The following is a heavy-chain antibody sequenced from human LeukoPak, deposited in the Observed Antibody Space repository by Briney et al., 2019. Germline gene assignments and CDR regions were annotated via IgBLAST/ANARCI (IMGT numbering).Heavy chain of an antibody. V-gene: IGHV4-59*01. Sequence: PSETLSLTCTASGGSISSYYWSWIRQPPGKGLEWIAYIYYSGSTNYYPSLKSRVTILVDTSKNQLSLKLSYVTGADTAVYYCAGHEYGDYVVFDAFDIWGQGTMVTVSS. CDR3: AGHEYGDYVVFDAFDI. CDR2: IYYSGST. J-gene: IGHJ3*02. D-gene: IGHD4-17*01. CDR1: GGSISSYY.